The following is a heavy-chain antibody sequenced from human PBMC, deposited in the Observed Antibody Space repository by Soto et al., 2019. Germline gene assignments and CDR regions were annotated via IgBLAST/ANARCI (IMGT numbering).Heavy chain of an antibody. CDR1: GFTFSSYA. V-gene: IGHV3-23*01. J-gene: IGHJ2*01. D-gene: IGHD3-10*01. Sequence: EEQLLESGGGLIQPGGSLRLSCAASGFTFSSYAMTWVRQAPGKGLEWVSSISVSGGGTYYADSMKGRLTISRDNSKNTLYLQMNSLRAEDTAVYYCAKDDGLGRGDYFDLWGHGTLVTVSS. CDR3: AKDDGLGRGDYFDL. CDR2: ISVSGGGT.